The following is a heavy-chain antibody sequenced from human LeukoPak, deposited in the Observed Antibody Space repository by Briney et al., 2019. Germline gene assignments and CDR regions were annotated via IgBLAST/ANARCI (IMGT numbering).Heavy chain of an antibody. Sequence: GGSLRLSCAASGFTFSRYWMHRVRQAPGKGLVWVSLMNSDGSSISYADSVRGRCTISRDNAKNTLYLQTNSLRAEDTAVYYCARDGGSYGMDVWGQGTTVTVSS. CDR3: ARDGGSYGMDV. J-gene: IGHJ6*02. V-gene: IGHV3-74*01. CDR1: GFTFSRYW. D-gene: IGHD1-26*01. CDR2: MNSDGSSI.